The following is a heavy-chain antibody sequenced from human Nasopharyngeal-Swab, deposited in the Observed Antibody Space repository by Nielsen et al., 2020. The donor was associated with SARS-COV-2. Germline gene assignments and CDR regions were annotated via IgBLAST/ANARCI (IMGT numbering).Heavy chain of an antibody. Sequence: SVKVSCKPSGGTFNSYAFSWVRQAPGQGLEWMGRIIPVFGTTNYAQDFQGRVTITADKSTATAYMQVSSLRSEDTAVYYCARESGSSQYSAYYMDVWGKGTAVTVSS. CDR1: GGTFNSYA. J-gene: IGHJ6*03. V-gene: IGHV1-69*06. CDR3: ARESGSSQYSAYYMDV. CDR2: IIPVFGTT. D-gene: IGHD2-15*01.